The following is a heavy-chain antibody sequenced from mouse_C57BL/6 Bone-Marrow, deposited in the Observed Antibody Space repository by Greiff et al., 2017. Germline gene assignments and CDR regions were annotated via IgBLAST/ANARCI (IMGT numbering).Heavy chain of an antibody. CDR1: GYTFTSYW. V-gene: IGHV1-69*01. CDR2: IDPSDSYT. Sequence: QVQLQQPGAELVMPGASVKLSCKASGYTFTSYWMHWVKQRPGQGLEWIGEIDPSDSYTNYNQKFKGKSTLTVDKSSSTAYMQLSSLTSEDSAVYYCARSHYDVYLDYWGQGTTLTVSS. D-gene: IGHD2-3*01. J-gene: IGHJ2*01. CDR3: ARSHYDVYLDY.